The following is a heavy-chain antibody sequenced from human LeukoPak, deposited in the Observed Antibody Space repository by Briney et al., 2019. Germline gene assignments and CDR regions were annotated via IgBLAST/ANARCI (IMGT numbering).Heavy chain of an antibody. CDR3: ARVTYSSGWYVDY. CDR2: IYYSGST. D-gene: IGHD6-19*01. Sequence: TSETLSLTCTVSGGSISSYYWSWIRQPPGKGLEWIEYIYYSGSTNYNPSLKSRVTISVDTSKNQFSLKLSSVTAADTAVYYCARVTYSSGWYVDYWGQGTLVTVSS. V-gene: IGHV4-59*01. J-gene: IGHJ4*02. CDR1: GGSISSYY.